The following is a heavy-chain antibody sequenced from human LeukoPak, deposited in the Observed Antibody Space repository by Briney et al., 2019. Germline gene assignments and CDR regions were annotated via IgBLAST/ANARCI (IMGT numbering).Heavy chain of an antibody. D-gene: IGHD4-17*01. CDR3: ARDRSATVTTVEEGLFDY. Sequence: ASVKVSCKASGYTFTSYGISWVRQAPGQGLEWMGWISAYNGNTNYAQKLQGRVTMTTDTSTSTAYMELRSLRSDDTAVYYCARDRSATVTTVEEGLFDYWGQGTLVTVSS. CDR1: GYTFTSYG. CDR2: ISAYNGNT. J-gene: IGHJ4*02. V-gene: IGHV1-18*01.